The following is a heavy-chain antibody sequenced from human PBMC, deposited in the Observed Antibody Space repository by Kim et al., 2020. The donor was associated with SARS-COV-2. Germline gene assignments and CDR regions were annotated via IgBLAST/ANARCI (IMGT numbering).Heavy chain of an antibody. D-gene: IGHD6-13*01. CDR3: ARMPRGRPGIAALVFLYGMDV. Sequence: SETLSLTCAVYGGSFSGYYWSWIRQPPGKGLEWIGEINHSGSTNYNPSLKSRVTISVDTSKNQFSLKLSSVTAADTAVYYCARMPRGRPGIAALVFLYGMDVWGQGTTVTVSS. CDR1: GGSFSGYY. V-gene: IGHV4-34*01. J-gene: IGHJ6*02. CDR2: INHSGST.